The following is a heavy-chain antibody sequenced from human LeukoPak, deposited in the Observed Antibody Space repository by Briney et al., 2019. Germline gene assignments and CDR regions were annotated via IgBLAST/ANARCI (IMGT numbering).Heavy chain of an antibody. CDR2: IKQDGSEK. Sequence: PGGSLRLSCAASGFTFSSYWMSWVRQAPGKGLEWVANIKQDGSEKYYVDSVKGRFTISRDNAKNSLYLQMNSLRAEDTAVYYCARDERIAVADSAFDPWGQGTLVTVSS. CDR1: GFTFSSYW. J-gene: IGHJ5*02. D-gene: IGHD6-19*01. V-gene: IGHV3-7*01. CDR3: ARDERIAVADSAFDP.